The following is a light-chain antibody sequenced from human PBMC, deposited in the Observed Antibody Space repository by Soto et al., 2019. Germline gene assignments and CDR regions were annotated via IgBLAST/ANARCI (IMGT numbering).Light chain of an antibody. V-gene: IGKV2-30*02. CDR1: QSLVHSDGKTY. CDR2: KVS. CDR3: IPGTPWQPYT. J-gene: IGKJ2*01. Sequence: DVVMTQSPLSLAVTLGQPASISGRSSQSLVHSDGKTYLNWFHQRPGQSPRRLNYKVSNRDSGVPARFSPRGSGPHFTLTIRRVGPDDVSAYCGIPGTPWQPYTFGARTKPEIQ.